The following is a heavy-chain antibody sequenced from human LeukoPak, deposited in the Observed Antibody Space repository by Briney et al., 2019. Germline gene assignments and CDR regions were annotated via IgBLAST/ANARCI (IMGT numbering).Heavy chain of an antibody. Sequence: GGSLRLSCAASGFTFSSYSMNWVRQAPGKGLEWVSSISSSSSYIYYADSVKGRFTISRDNAKNSLYLQMNSLGAEDTAVYYCARARIQTTHAFDYWGQGTLVTVSS. D-gene: IGHD5-18*01. J-gene: IGHJ4*02. V-gene: IGHV3-21*01. CDR3: ARARIQTTHAFDY. CDR2: ISSSSSYI. CDR1: GFTFSSYS.